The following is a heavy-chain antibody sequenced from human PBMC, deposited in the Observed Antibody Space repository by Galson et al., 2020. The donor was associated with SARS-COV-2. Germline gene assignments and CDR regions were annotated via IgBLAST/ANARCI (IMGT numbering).Heavy chain of an antibody. Sequence: SVKVSCKASGGTFSSYAISWVRQAPGQGLEWMGGIIPIFGTANYAQKFQGRVTITADESTSTAYMEPSSLSSEDTAVYYCARDRGGVQWPGSVRVGYYYYYGMDVWGQGTTVTVSS. J-gene: IGHJ6*02. CDR3: ARDRGGVQWPGSVRVGYYYYYGMDV. CDR2: IIPIFGTA. CDR1: GGTFSSYA. D-gene: IGHD3-3*01. V-gene: IGHV1-69*13.